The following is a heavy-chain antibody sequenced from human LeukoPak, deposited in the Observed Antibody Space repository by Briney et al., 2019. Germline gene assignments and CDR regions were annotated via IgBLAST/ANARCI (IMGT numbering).Heavy chain of an antibody. Sequence: GGSLRLSCVAPGFIFSSYGMHWVRQAPGKGLEWVSYISSSGSTIYYADSVKGRFTISRDNAKNSLYLQMNSLRAEDTAVYYCAREISLGYDSSGYVDVWGKGTTVTISS. J-gene: IGHJ6*03. D-gene: IGHD3-22*01. CDR1: GFIFSSYG. CDR3: AREISLGYDSSGYVDV. V-gene: IGHV3-48*04. CDR2: ISSSGSTI.